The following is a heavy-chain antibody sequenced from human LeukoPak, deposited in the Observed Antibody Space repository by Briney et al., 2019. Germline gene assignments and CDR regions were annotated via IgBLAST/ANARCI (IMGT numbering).Heavy chain of an antibody. V-gene: IGHV4-39*01. CDR2: IYYSGST. CDR3: ASDSAVDY. J-gene: IGHJ4*02. Sequence: SETLSLTCTVSGGSISSSSYYWGWIRQPPGKGLEWIGSIYYSGSTYYNPSLKSRVTISVDTSKNQFSLKLSSVTAADTAVYYCASDSAVDYWGQGTLVTVSS. CDR1: GGSISSSSYY.